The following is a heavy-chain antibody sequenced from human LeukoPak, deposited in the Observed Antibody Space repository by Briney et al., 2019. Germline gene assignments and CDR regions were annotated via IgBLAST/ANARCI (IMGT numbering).Heavy chain of an antibody. CDR1: GGSISSSSYY. Sequence: SETLSLTCTVSGGSISSSSYYWGWIRQPPGKGLEWIGSIYYSGSTYYNPSLKSRVTISVDTSKNQFSLKLSSVTAADTAVYYCARHRETTLVRGVAHIYPFDSWGQGSLVTVSS. V-gene: IGHV4-39*01. D-gene: IGHD3-10*01. J-gene: IGHJ4*02. CDR2: IYYSGST. CDR3: ARHRETTLVRGVAHIYPFDS.